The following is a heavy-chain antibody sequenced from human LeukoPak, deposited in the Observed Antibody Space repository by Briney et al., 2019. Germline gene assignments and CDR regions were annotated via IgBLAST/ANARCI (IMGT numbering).Heavy chain of an antibody. CDR3: ASSPGYCSSTSCYAVGWFDP. D-gene: IGHD2-2*01. Sequence: SETLSLTCAVSGGSISSSNWWSWVRQPPGKGLEWIGEIYHSGSTNYNPSPKSRVTISVDKSKNQFSLKLSSVTAADTAVYYCASSPGYCSSTSCYAVGWFDPWGQGTLVTVSS. CDR1: GGSISSSNW. J-gene: IGHJ5*02. V-gene: IGHV4-4*02. CDR2: IYHSGST.